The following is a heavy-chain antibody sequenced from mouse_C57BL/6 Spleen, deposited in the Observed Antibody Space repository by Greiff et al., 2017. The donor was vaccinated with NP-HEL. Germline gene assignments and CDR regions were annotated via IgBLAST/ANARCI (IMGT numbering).Heavy chain of an antibody. J-gene: IGHJ2*01. Sequence: EVKLVESGGGLVKPGGSLKLSCAASGFTFSDYGMHWVRQAPEKGLEWVAYISSGSSTIYYADTVKGRFTISRDNAKNTLFRQMTSLRSEDTAMYYCARQTYDGYYVGYFDYWGQGTTLTVSS. CDR2: ISSGSSTI. CDR3: ARQTYDGYYVGYFDY. V-gene: IGHV5-17*01. CDR1: GFTFSDYG. D-gene: IGHD2-3*01.